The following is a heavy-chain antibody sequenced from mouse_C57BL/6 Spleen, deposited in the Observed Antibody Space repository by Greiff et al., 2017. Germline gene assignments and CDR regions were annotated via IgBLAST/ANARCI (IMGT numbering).Heavy chain of an antibody. CDR1: GYAFSSSW. J-gene: IGHJ2*01. D-gene: IGHD1-1*01. Sequence: SGPELVKPGASVKISCKASGYAFSSSWMNWVKQRPGKGLEWIGRIYPGDGDTNYNGKFKGKATLTADKSSSTAYMQLSSLTSEDSAVYFCVHYYGSPAFGYWGQGTTLTVSS. V-gene: IGHV1-82*01. CDR2: IYPGDGDT. CDR3: VHYYGSPAFGY.